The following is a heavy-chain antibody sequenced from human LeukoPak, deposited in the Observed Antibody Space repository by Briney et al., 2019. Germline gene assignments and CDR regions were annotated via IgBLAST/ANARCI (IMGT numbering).Heavy chain of an antibody. V-gene: IGHV1-2*02. CDR2: ISPNSADT. Sequence: ASVKVSCKASGYTFTGYNMHWVRQAPGQGLEWMGWISPNSADTHYAQKFQGRVTMTGDTSIGTAYMELSRLRSDDTAVYYCARGGLSGSYYVDYWGQGTLVTVSS. CDR1: GYTFTGYN. J-gene: IGHJ4*02. CDR3: ARGGLSGSYYVDY. D-gene: IGHD1-26*01.